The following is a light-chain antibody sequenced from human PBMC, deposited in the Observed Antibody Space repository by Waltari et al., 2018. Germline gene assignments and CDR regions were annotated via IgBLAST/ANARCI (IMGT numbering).Light chain of an antibody. Sequence: DIQMTQSPSSLSASLGDRVTITGREIQSISSYLTCDQQKPGKAPKLLIYAASSLQSGVPSRFSGSGSGTDFTLTISSLQPEDFATYYCQQSYSTPRTFGGGTKVEIK. CDR3: QQSYSTPRT. J-gene: IGKJ4*01. CDR2: AAS. V-gene: IGKV1-39*01. CDR1: QSISSY.